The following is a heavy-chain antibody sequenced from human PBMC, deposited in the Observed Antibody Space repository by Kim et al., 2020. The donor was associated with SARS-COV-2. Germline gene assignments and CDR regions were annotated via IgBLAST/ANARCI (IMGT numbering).Heavy chain of an antibody. CDR1: GDSINSDDYS. Sequence: SETLSLTCTVSGDSINSDDYSWSWIRQRPGKGLEWIGFIDYRGRTDYNPSLKSRVTISVDTSRNKFSLRLSSVDAADTAVYYCARDRVLVVRGAPLDTFDAWGQGTMVTVSS. J-gene: IGHJ3*01. CDR3: ARDRVLVVRGAPLDTFDA. D-gene: IGHD3-10*01. V-gene: IGHV4-30-4*01. CDR2: IDYRGRT.